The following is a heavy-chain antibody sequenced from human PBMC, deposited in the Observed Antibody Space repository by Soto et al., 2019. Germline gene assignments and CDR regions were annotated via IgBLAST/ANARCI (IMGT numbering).Heavy chain of an antibody. D-gene: IGHD6-6*01. CDR1: GGTFSSYA. CDR2: IIPIFGTA. J-gene: IGHJ6*02. Sequence: ASVKVSCKASGGTFSSYAISWVRQAPGQGLEWMGGIIPIFGTADYAQKFQGRVTITADESTSTAYMELSSLRSEDTAVYYCARDRSSSSEYYYYGMDVWGQGTTVTVSS. V-gene: IGHV1-69*13. CDR3: ARDRSSSSEYYYYGMDV.